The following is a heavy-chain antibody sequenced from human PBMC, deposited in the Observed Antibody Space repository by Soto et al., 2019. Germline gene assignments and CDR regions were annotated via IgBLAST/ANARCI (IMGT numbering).Heavy chain of an antibody. CDR2: ISYDGSNK. Sequence: GGSLRLSCAASGFTFSSDGMHWVRQAPGKGLEWVAVISYDGSNKYYADSVKGRFTISRDNSKNTLYLQMNSLRAEDTAVYYCAKDDYYDFWSGYIPGMDVWGKGTTVTVSS. CDR1: GFTFSSDG. J-gene: IGHJ6*03. V-gene: IGHV3-30*18. D-gene: IGHD3-3*01. CDR3: AKDDYYDFWSGYIPGMDV.